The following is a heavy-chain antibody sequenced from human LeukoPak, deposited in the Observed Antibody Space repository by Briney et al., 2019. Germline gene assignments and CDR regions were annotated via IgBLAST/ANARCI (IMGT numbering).Heavy chain of an antibody. CDR1: GYSISSGYY. CDR3: AKGTSSGWYYFDY. D-gene: IGHD6-19*01. Sequence: SETLSLTCTVSGYSISSGYYWGWIRQPPGKGLEWVGSIYHSGDTYYNPSLKSRVTISVDTSKNQFSLKLDSVTAADTAVYYCAKGTSSGWYYFDYWGQGTLVTVSS. V-gene: IGHV4-38-2*02. J-gene: IGHJ4*02. CDR2: IYHSGDT.